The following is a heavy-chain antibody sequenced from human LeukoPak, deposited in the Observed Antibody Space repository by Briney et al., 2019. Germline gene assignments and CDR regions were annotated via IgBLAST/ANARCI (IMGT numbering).Heavy chain of an antibody. Sequence: SETLSLTCTVSGGSISSSSYYWGWIRQPPGKGLEWIGSIYYSGSTYYNPSLKSRVTISVDTSKNQFSLKLSSVTAADTAVYYCARDVSGNTDYWGQGTLVTVSS. J-gene: IGHJ4*02. V-gene: IGHV4-39*07. CDR2: IYYSGST. CDR3: ARDVSGNTDY. CDR1: GGSISSSSYY. D-gene: IGHD4-23*01.